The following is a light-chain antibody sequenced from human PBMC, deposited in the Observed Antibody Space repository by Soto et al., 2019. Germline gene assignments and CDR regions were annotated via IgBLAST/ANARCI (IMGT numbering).Light chain of an antibody. CDR3: QQYITYWT. Sequence: DIQMTQSPSSVSASVGDRVTITCRASQGQGISSYLAWYQQKPGKAPKLLIYAASTLQSGVPSRFSGSGSGTEFTLTISSLQPDDFATYYCQQYITYWTFGQGTKVDIK. CDR2: AAS. CDR1: QGQGISSY. J-gene: IGKJ1*01. V-gene: IGKV1-16*01.